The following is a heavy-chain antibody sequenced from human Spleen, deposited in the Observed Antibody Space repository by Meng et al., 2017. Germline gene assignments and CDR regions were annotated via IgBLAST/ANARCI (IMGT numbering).Heavy chain of an antibody. D-gene: IGHD3-22*01. J-gene: IGHJ6*02. CDR1: GFTFSSYA. Sequence: GESLKISCAASGFTFSSYAMHWVRQAPGKGLEWVSYISSSGSTIYYADSVKGRFTISRDNAKNSLYLQMNSLRAEDTAVYYCARDNVYYDSSGYYFGYYYGMDVWGQGTTVTVSS. V-gene: IGHV3-48*04. CDR2: ISSSGSTI. CDR3: ARDNVYYDSSGYYFGYYYGMDV.